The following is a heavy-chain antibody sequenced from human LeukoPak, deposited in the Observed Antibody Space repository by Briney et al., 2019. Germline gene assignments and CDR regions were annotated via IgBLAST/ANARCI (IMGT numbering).Heavy chain of an antibody. CDR1: GFTSSSYG. Sequence: GGSLRLSCAASGFTSSSYGMHWVRQAPGKGLEWVTGISYDGSNKHYSESVKGRLTISRDNSKNTLDLQMNSLTAEDTAVYYCARWNSNWFDPWGQGTLVTVSS. CDR2: ISYDGSNK. V-gene: IGHV3-33*05. CDR3: ARWNSNWFDP. D-gene: IGHD1-7*01. J-gene: IGHJ5*02.